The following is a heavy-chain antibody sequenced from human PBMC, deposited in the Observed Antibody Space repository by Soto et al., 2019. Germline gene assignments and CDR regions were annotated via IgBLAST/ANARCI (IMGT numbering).Heavy chain of an antibody. V-gene: IGHV3-7*05. CDR1: GFTFRTYW. J-gene: IGHJ6*02. CDR3: ARDGSTSWYSYDYHGMDV. D-gene: IGHD5-18*01. CDR2: INLDGSEK. Sequence: EVQLVESGGGLVQPGGSLRLSCAASGFTFRTYWLSWVRQVPGKGLEWVANINLDGSEKNYVDSVKGLFTISRDNARNPLYMQMSSLRAEDTALYYCARDGSTSWYSYDYHGMDVWGQGTKVTVSS.